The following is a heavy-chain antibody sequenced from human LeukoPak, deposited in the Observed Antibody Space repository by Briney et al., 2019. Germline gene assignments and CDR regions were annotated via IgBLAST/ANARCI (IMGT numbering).Heavy chain of an antibody. CDR3: ARVAYSGYDFRGTFDY. Sequence: SEALSLTCTVSGGSISSGSYYRSWIRQPAGKGLEWIGHIYTSGSANYNPSLKSRVTMSVDTSKNQFSLKLSSVTAADTAVYYCARVAYSGYDFRGTFDYWGQGTLVTVSS. V-gene: IGHV4-61*09. J-gene: IGHJ4*02. CDR2: IYTSGSA. D-gene: IGHD5-12*01. CDR1: GGSISSGSYY.